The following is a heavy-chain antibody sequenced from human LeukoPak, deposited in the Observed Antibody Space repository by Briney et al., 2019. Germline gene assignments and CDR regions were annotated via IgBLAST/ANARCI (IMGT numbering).Heavy chain of an antibody. CDR1: GGSFSGYY. CDR3: ARGYSRQDYFDY. Sequence: PSETLSLTCAVDGGSFSGYYWSWIRQPPGKGLEWIGEINHSGSTNYNPSLKSRVTISVDTSKNQFSLKLSSVTAADTAVYYCARGYSRQDYFDYWGQGTLVTVSS. J-gene: IGHJ4*02. CDR2: INHSGST. V-gene: IGHV4-34*01. D-gene: IGHD6-13*01.